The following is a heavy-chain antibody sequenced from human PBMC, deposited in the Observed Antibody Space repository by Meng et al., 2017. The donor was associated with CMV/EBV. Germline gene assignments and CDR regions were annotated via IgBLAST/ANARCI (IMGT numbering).Heavy chain of an antibody. V-gene: IGHV3-13*01. J-gene: IGHJ3*02. CDR1: GFTFSSYD. CDR3: ARVVYGAFDI. Sequence: GESLKISCVASGFTFSSYDMHWVRQVTGEGLEWVSGIGTGGDTYYPDSVKGRFTISRENAKNSLYLQMNSLRAGDTAVYYCARVVYGAFDIWGQGTMVTVSS. CDR2: IGTGGDT. D-gene: IGHD3-10*01.